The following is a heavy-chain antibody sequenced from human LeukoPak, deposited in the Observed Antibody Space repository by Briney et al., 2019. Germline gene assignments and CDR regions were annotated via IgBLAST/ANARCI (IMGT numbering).Heavy chain of an antibody. CDR1: GGSISSSSYY. V-gene: IGHV4-39*01. J-gene: IGHJ4*02. CDR2: IYYSGST. Sequence: SETLSLTCTVSGGSISSSSYYWGWIRQPPGKGLEWIGSIYYSGSTYYNPSLKSRVTISVDTSKNQFSLKLSSVTAADTAVYYCASEQWELGLDYWGKGTLVTVS. D-gene: IGHD1-26*01. CDR3: ASEQWELGLDY.